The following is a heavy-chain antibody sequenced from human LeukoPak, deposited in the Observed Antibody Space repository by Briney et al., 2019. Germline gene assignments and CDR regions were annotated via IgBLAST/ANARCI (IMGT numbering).Heavy chain of an antibody. V-gene: IGHV1-18*01. Sequence: ASVKVSCKASGYTFTSYGISWVRQAPGQGLEWMGWISAYNGNTNYAQKLQGRVTMTTDTSTSTAYMELRSLRSDDTAVYYCARELTDYYGSGSQFNFDYWGQGTLVTVSS. J-gene: IGHJ4*02. CDR2: ISAYNGNT. CDR1: GYTFTSYG. CDR3: ARELTDYYGSGSQFNFDY. D-gene: IGHD3-10*01.